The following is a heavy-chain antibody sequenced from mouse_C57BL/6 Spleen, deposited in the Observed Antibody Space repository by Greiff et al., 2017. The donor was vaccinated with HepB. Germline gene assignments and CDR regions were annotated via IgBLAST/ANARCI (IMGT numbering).Heavy chain of an antibody. CDR2: INYDGSST. V-gene: IGHV5-16*01. CDR3: ARDDGGTGAFDY. D-gene: IGHD4-1*01. CDR1: GFTFSDYY. Sequence: EVMLVESEGGLVQPGRSMKLSCTASGFTFSDYYMAWVRQVPEKGLEWVANINYDGSSTYYLDSLKSRFIISRDNAKNILYLQMSSLKSEDTATYYCARDDGGTGAFDYWGQGTTLTVSS. J-gene: IGHJ2*01.